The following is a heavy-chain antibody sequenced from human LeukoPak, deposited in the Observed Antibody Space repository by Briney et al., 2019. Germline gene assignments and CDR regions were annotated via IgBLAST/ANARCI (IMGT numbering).Heavy chain of an antibody. CDR3: VREYDYGGNEGPNWFDH. CDR2: IIPILGIA. Sequence: GASVKVSCNPSGRTFSRYTINWARQAPGQGLEWMGRIIPILGIANYAQRFQGRVTITADKSTSTAYMELSILRSDDTAVDYCVREYDYGGNEGPNWFDHWGQGTLVTVSS. V-gene: IGHV1-69*04. CDR1: GRTFSRYT. J-gene: IGHJ5*02. D-gene: IGHD4-23*01.